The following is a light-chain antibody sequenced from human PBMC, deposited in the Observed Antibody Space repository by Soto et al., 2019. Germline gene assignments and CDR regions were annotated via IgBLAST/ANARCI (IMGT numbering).Light chain of an antibody. Sequence: LTQPASVSGSPGQSITISCTGTSSDVGGYNYVSWYQQHPGKAPKLMIYDVSNRPSGVSNRFSGSKSGNTASLTISGLQAEDEADYYCSSYTSSSTYVLGTGTRSPS. CDR2: DVS. V-gene: IGLV2-14*01. CDR3: SSYTSSSTYV. CDR1: SSDVGGYNY. J-gene: IGLJ1*01.